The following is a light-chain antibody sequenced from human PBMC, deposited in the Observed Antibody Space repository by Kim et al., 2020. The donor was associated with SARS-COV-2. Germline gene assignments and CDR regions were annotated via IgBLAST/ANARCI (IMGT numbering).Light chain of an antibody. V-gene: IGKV3-20*01. Sequence: EIVLTQSPGTLSLSPGERATLSCRASQSVSSTYLAWYQQKPGQAPRLLIYGASIRATGIPDRFSGSGSGTDFTLTISRLESEDFAVYYCQQQYGSSYTFGQGTKLEI. J-gene: IGKJ2*01. CDR1: QSVSSTY. CDR2: GAS. CDR3: QQQYGSSYT.